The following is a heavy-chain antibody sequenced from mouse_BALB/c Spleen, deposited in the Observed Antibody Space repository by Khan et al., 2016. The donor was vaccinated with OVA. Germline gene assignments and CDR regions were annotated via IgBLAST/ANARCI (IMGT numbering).Heavy chain of an antibody. V-gene: IGHV14-3*02. J-gene: IGHJ1*01. CDR1: GFNIKDTY. D-gene: IGHD2-3*01. CDR3: DHPSYDPGYIEV. CDR2: IAPANGNT. Sequence: VRLQQSGAELVKPGASVKLSCTASGFNIKDTYIHWVKQRPEQGLEWIGRIAPANGNTKYAPKFQGKATIIADTSSNTAYLQLSSLTSEDTAVYYCDHPSYDPGYIEVWGAGTTVTVSS.